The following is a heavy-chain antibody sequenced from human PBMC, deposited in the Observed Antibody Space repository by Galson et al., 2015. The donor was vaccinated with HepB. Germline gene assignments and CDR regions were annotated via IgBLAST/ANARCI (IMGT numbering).Heavy chain of an antibody. CDR3: ARVRKSGWYGREYYFDY. V-gene: IGHV6-1*01. J-gene: IGHJ4*02. CDR2: TYYRSKWYN. Sequence: CAISGDSVSSNSAAWNWIRQSPSRGLEWLGRTYYRSKWYNDYAVSVKSRITINTDTSKNQFSLQLNSVTPEDTAVYYCARVRKSGWYGREYYFDYWGQGTLVTVSS. CDR1: GDSVSSNSAA. D-gene: IGHD6-19*01.